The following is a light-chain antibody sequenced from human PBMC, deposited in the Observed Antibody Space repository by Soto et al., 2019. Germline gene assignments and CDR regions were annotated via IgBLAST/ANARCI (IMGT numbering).Light chain of an antibody. CDR3: HQYGSSPPHT. Sequence: EIVLTQSPGTLSLSPGERATLSCRASQSVSSNYLAWYQQKPGQAPRLLIYGASSRATCIPDRFSGSGSWTDFTLTISRLEPEDCAVYYCHQYGSSPPHTFGQGTKLEIK. V-gene: IGKV3-20*01. CDR1: QSVSSNY. J-gene: IGKJ2*01. CDR2: GAS.